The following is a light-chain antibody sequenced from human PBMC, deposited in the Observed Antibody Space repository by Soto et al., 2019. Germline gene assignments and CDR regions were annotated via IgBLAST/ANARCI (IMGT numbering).Light chain of an antibody. Sequence: DIVMTQSPLSLPVTPGEPASISCRSSQSRLQTNGYTYLDWYLQKPGQSPQLLIYLTSIRASGVPDRFSGSGSGTEFTLKISKVEAEDVGVYYCMQSLQTPPWTFGPGTKVDI. J-gene: IGKJ1*01. CDR2: LTS. CDR1: QSRLQTNGYTY. CDR3: MQSLQTPPWT. V-gene: IGKV2-28*01.